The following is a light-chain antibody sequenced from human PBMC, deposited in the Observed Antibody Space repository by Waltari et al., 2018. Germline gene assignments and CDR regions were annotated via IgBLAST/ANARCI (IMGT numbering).Light chain of an antibody. CDR1: QVISNY. J-gene: IGKJ5*01. Sequence: DIQLTQSPSSLSASVGDRVTITCRATQVISNYLNWYQQKPGKAPKLLIYRASNLQTGIPSRFTGSGFGTDFTLTINNLQPGDFATYYCQQSYSAPPITFGQGTRLEIK. V-gene: IGKV1-39*01. CDR3: QQSYSAPPIT. CDR2: RAS.